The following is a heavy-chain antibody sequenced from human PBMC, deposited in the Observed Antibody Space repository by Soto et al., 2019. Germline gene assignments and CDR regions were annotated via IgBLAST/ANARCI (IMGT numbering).Heavy chain of an antibody. CDR1: GFTVSSNY. D-gene: IGHD2-15*01. V-gene: IGHV3-53*04. CDR2: IYSGGST. J-gene: IGHJ4*02. CDR3: ARGERGGEFDY. Sequence: EVQLVESGGGLVQPGGSLRLSCAASGFTVSSNYMSWVRQAPGKGLEWVSDIYSGGSTSYADSVKGRFTISRHNSKNTLYLQMHSLRAEDTAVYYCARGERGGEFDYWGQGTLVTVSS.